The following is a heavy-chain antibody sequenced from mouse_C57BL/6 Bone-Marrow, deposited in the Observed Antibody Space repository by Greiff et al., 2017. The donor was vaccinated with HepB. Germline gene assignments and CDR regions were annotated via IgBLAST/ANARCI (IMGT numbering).Heavy chain of an antibody. D-gene: IGHD1-1*01. V-gene: IGHV1-64*01. J-gene: IGHJ2*01. CDR2: IHPNSGST. Sequence: VQLQQPGAELVKPGASVKLSCKASGYTFTSYWMHWVKQRPGQGLEWIGMIHPNSGSTNYNEKFKSKATLTVDKSSSTAYMQLRSLTSEDSAVYYCTRWVITTVPDYWGQGTTLTVSS. CDR1: GYTFTSYW. CDR3: TRWVITTVPDY.